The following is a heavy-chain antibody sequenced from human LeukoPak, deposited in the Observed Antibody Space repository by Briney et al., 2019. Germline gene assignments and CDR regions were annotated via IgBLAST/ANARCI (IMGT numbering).Heavy chain of an antibody. CDR3: ARDHCVSSGCYEDYYYGMDV. J-gene: IGHJ6*02. CDR2: INPNNGGT. Sequence: ASVKVSCKASGYTFTGYYMHCVRQAPGQGLEWMGWINPNNGGTYFAQKFQGRVTMTRDTSISTAYMELSSLRSDDTAVYFCARDHCVSSGCYEDYYYGMDVWGRGTTVTVSS. CDR1: GYTFTGYY. V-gene: IGHV1-2*02. D-gene: IGHD2-2*01.